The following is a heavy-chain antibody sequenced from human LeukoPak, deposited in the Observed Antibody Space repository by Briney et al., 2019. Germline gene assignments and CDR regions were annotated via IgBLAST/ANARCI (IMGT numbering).Heavy chain of an antibody. CDR2: IYDGGST. CDR1: GFTVSGSY. D-gene: IGHD3-10*01. J-gene: IGHJ4*02. Sequence: GGSLRLSCAASGFTVSGSYVSWVRQAPGKGLEWVSVIYDGGSTYYADSVKDRFTISGDNSKNTLYLQTNSLRAGDTAVYYCARAVVGSGSLYWGQGTLVTVSS. CDR3: ARAVVGSGSLY. V-gene: IGHV3-66*01.